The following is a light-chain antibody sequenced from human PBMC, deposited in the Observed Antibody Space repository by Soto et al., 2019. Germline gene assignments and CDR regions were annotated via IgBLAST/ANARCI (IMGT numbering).Light chain of an antibody. Sequence: IVLTQSAGTLSLSPGERATLSCRASQSISSSYLAWYQQKPGQAPRLLIYGASNRATAIPDRFSGSGSGTDFTLTISRLEPEDFAVYYCQQYDDSPGTFGQGTKV. V-gene: IGKV3-20*01. CDR3: QQYDDSPGT. CDR1: QSISSSY. J-gene: IGKJ1*01. CDR2: GAS.